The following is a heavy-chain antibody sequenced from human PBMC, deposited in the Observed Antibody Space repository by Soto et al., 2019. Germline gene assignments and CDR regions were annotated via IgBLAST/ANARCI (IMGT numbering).Heavy chain of an antibody. V-gene: IGHV4-59*01. CDR1: GGSISSYY. J-gene: IGHJ4*02. CDR3: ARSTQIAADY. Sequence: QVQLQESGPGLVKPSETLSLTCTVSGGSISSYYWSWIRQPPGKGLEWIGYIYYSGSTNYNPSLKSRVTISVDTSKNQFSLKLSSVTAADTAVYYYARSTQIAADYWGQGTLVTVSS. CDR2: IYYSGST. D-gene: IGHD2-15*01.